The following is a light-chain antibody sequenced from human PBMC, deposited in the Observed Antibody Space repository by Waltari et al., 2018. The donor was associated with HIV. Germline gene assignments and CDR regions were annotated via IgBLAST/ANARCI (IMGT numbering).Light chain of an antibody. Sequence: QSALTQPPSVSGSLRQSVTISCTGTSSDVGHYNEVSWYQQSPGTAPKLMIYDVSNRPSGVPDRFSGSKSGNTASLTISGLQAEDEADYYCSSFTTSITVVFGGGTKLTVL. J-gene: IGLJ2*01. CDR1: SSDVGHYNE. CDR3: SSFTTSITVV. V-gene: IGLV2-18*02. CDR2: DVS.